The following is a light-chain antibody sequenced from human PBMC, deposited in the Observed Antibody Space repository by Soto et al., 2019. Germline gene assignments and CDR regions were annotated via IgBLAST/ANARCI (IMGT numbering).Light chain of an antibody. J-gene: IGKJ3*01. CDR1: QDIRNF. CDR3: QKYSSVPV. Sequence: DIQMTQSPTSLSASVGDRVTITCRASQDIRNFVAWYQQKPGKAPKLLIYAASILQSGVPSRISCSGSGTDFTLTINSLQPEDVATYSCQKYSSVPVFGPGTKMEIK. V-gene: IGKV1-27*01. CDR2: AAS.